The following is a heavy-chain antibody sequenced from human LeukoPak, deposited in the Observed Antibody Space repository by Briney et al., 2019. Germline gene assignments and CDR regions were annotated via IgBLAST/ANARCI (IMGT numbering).Heavy chain of an antibody. J-gene: IGHJ4*02. CDR2: IKQDGSEK. Sequence: PGGSLRLSCAASGFTFSSYWMSWVRQAPGKGLEWVANIKQDGSEKYYVDSVKGRFTISRDNAKNSLYLQMNSLRAEDTAVYYCARDGLLWFGEFRYWGQGTLVTVSS. D-gene: IGHD3-10*01. CDR1: GFTFSSYW. V-gene: IGHV3-7*01. CDR3: ARDGLLWFGEFRY.